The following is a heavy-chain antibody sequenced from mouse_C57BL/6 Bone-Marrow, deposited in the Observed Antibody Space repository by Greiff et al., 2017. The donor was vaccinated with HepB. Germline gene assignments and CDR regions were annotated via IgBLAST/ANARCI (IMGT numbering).Heavy chain of an antibody. CDR2: ISSGGSYT. CDR1: GFTFSSYG. CDR3: ARPIYYYYFDY. Sequence: EVKLVESGGDLVKPGGSLKLSCAASGFTFSSYGMSWVRQTPDKRLEWVATISSGGSYTYYPDSVKGRFTISRDNAKNTLYLQMSSLKSEDTAMYYCARPIYYYYFDYWGQGTTLTVSS. J-gene: IGHJ2*01. V-gene: IGHV5-6*01. D-gene: IGHD1-1*01.